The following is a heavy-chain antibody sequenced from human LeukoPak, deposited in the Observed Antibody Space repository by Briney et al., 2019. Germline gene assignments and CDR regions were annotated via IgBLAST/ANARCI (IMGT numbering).Heavy chain of an antibody. J-gene: IGHJ4*02. Sequence: GGSLRLSCAASGFTFSSYGMHWVRQAPGKGLEWVAVISVDGSNEYYADSVKGRFTISRDNSKNTLYLQMNSLRAEDTGVYYCAKGIARGLAALKFDYGGQGTLVTVSS. D-gene: IGHD2/OR15-2a*01. CDR3: AKGIARGLAALKFDY. V-gene: IGHV3-30*18. CDR1: GFTFSSYG. CDR2: ISVDGSNE.